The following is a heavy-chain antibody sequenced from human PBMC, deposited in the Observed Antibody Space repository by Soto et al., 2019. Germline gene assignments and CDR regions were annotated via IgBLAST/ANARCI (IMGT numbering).Heavy chain of an antibody. J-gene: IGHJ4*02. V-gene: IGHV4-34*01. D-gene: IGHD3-22*01. CDR3: ARRGGGYYPYYFDY. CDR1: SGSFSGYY. Sequence: QVQLQQWGAGLLKPSETLSLACAVYSGSFSGYYWSWIRQPPGKGLEWIGEIDHTGSTNYNPSLKSRVTISADPSKNQFSLKLTSVTAADTAVYYCARRGGGYYPYYFDYWGQGGLVTVSS. CDR2: IDHTGST.